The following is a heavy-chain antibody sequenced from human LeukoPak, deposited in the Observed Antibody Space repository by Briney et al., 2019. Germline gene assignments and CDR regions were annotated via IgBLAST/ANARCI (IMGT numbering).Heavy chain of an antibody. Sequence: GGSLRLSCAASGFTFSNYAMSWVRQAPGKGLEWVSSISDAGDSTLHADSVKGRFTISRDNSKNTLYLQMSSLSAADTAVYYCARVSADRIALDYWGQGTLVTVSS. CDR3: ARVSADRIALDY. V-gene: IGHV3-23*01. CDR2: ISDAGDST. D-gene: IGHD2-15*01. CDR1: GFTFSNYA. J-gene: IGHJ4*02.